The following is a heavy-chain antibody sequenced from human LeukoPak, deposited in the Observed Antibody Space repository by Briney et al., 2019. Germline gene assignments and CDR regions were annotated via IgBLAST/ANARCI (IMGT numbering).Heavy chain of an antibody. CDR3: ARDYLGLHYFDY. D-gene: IGHD2/OR15-2a*01. Sequence: PGRSLRLSCAVSGFTFSSYAMHWVRQAPGKGLEWVAIISYDGNNKYYADSVKGRFTISRDTSKNTLYLQINSLRADDTAVYYCARDYLGLHYFDYWGQGTLVTVSS. CDR1: GFTFSSYA. V-gene: IGHV3-30-3*01. CDR2: ISYDGNNK. J-gene: IGHJ4*02.